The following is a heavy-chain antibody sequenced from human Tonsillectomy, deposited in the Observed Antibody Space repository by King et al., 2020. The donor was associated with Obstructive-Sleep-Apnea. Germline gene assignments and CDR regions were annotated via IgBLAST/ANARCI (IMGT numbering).Heavy chain of an antibody. CDR2: TSYYGTNQ. Sequence: VQLVESGGGVVQPGRSLRLACAASGFTFSDYVIHWVRQAPGKGLQWVAVTSYYGTNQHYTDSVKGRFSISRDNSKNTQYLQINRLKPEDTAVYYCARGARPLNWDFDLWGRGTLVTVSS. J-gene: IGHJ2*01. CDR3: ARGARPLNWDFDL. V-gene: IGHV3-30*10. CDR1: GFTFSDYV. D-gene: IGHD3-16*01.